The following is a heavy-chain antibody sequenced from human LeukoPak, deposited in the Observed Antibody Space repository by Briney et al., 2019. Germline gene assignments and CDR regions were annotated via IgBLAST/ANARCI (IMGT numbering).Heavy chain of an antibody. J-gene: IGHJ4*02. CDR2: VYSGGST. Sequence: PGGSLRLSCAASGFTVSSNYMSWVRQAPGKGLEWVSVVYSGGSTYYADSVKGRFTISRDNSKNTLFLQMNSLRAEDTAVYYCARDRSEVAGISSLCFDYWGQGTLVTVSS. V-gene: IGHV3-66*01. CDR3: ARDRSEVAGISSLCFDY. D-gene: IGHD6-19*01. CDR1: GFTVSSNY.